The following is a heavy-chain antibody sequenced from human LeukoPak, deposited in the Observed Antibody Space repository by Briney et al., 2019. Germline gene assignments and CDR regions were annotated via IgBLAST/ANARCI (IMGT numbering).Heavy chain of an antibody. D-gene: IGHD4-17*01. CDR3: ARDFPEYDYGDYYYYYYGMDV. J-gene: IGHJ6*02. V-gene: IGHV1-18*01. Sequence: ASVKVSCKASGYTFTSYGISWVRQAPGQGLEWMGWISAYNGNTNYAQKLQGRVTMTTDTSTSTAYMELRSLRSDDTAVYYCARDFPEYDYGDYYYYYYGMDVWGQGTTVTVSS. CDR2: ISAYNGNT. CDR1: GYTFTSYG.